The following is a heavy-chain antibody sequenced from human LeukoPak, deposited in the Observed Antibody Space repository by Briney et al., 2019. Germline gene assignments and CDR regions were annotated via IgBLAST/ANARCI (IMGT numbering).Heavy chain of an antibody. Sequence: SETLSLTCAVYGGSFSGYYWSWIRQPPGKGLEWIGEINHIGSTNYNPSLKSRVTISVDTSKNQFSLKLSSVTAADTAVYYCARSGSGSGSYYNSAYYYYGMDVWGQGTTVTVSS. CDR1: GGSFSGYY. CDR3: ARSGSGSGSYYNSAYYYYGMDV. J-gene: IGHJ6*02. CDR2: INHIGST. V-gene: IGHV4-34*01. D-gene: IGHD3-10*01.